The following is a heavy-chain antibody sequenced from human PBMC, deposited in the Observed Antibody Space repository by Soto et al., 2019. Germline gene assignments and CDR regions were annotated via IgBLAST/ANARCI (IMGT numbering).Heavy chain of an antibody. D-gene: IGHD2-2*01. V-gene: IGHV1-69*01. J-gene: IGHJ6*02. CDR2: IIPISGTA. Sequence: QVPLVQSGAEVKKPGSSVKVSCKASGGTFSSYAISWVRQAPGQGLEWMGGIIPISGTANYAQKFQSRVTITADESTSTAYMELRSLRSEDTAVYYCARSQGSSTCLEVSCYYYYGMDIWCQGTTVTFSS. CDR1: GGTFSSYA. CDR3: ARSQGSSTCLEVSCYYYYGMDI.